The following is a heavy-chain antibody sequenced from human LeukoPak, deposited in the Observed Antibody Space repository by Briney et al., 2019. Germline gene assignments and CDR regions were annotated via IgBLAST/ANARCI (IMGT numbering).Heavy chain of an antibody. D-gene: IGHD6-13*01. J-gene: IGHJ4*02. CDR1: GFSFSDYS. Sequence: GGSLRLSCAASGFSFSDYSLSWVRQAPGKGLEWVSFISSRGTHMYYLDSVKGRFTISRDNAKASLDLQLNSLRAEDTAVYFCARDFRIAAAVPSYFDYWGQGVLVTVSS. CDR2: ISSRGTHM. CDR3: ARDFRIAAAVPSYFDY. V-gene: IGHV3-21*01.